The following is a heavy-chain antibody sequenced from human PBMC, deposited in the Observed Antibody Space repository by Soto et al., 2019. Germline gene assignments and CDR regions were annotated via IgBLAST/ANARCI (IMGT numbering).Heavy chain of an antibody. V-gene: IGHV1-18*04. CDR1: GYTFTSYG. Sequence: AAAVKVSCSASGYTFTSYGISWVRQAPGQGLELMGWISAYIVNTNYAQELQGRVTMTTDTSTSTAYMELRSLRSDDTAVYYCARRVAIFGVVNYYYYGMDVWGQGTTVTVSS. D-gene: IGHD3-3*01. CDR3: ARRVAIFGVVNYYYYGMDV. CDR2: ISAYIVNT. J-gene: IGHJ6*02.